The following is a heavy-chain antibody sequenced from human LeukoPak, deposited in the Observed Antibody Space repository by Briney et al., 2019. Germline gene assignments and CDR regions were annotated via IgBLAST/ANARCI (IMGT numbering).Heavy chain of an antibody. CDR3: ARAIPYYYDSSGRFDY. V-gene: IGHV4-31*03. Sequence: SETLSLTCTVSGGSISSGGYYWSWIRQHPGKGLEWIGYIYYSGSTYYNPSLKSRVTMSVDTSKNQFSLKLSSVTAADTAVYYCARAIPYYYDSSGRFDYWGQGTLVTVSS. D-gene: IGHD3-22*01. CDR2: IYYSGST. CDR1: GGSISSGGYY. J-gene: IGHJ4*02.